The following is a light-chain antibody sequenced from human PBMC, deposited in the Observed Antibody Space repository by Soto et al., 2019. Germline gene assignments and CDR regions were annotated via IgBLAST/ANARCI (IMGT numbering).Light chain of an antibody. V-gene: IGKV1-5*03. Sequence: DIQMTQSPSTLSASVGDRVTITCRASQSVSSWLAWYQQKPGKAPKLLIYKASSLESGVPSRFSGSGSGKEFTLTISSLQPDDCATYYCQQYNSYLWTFGQGTKVEIK. J-gene: IGKJ1*01. CDR2: KAS. CDR3: QQYNSYLWT. CDR1: QSVSSW.